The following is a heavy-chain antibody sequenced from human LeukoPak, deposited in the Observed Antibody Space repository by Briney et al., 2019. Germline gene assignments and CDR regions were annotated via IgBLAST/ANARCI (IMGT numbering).Heavy chain of an antibody. J-gene: IGHJ4*02. V-gene: IGHV1-2*04. D-gene: IGHD6-19*01. CDR3: ARARTVGGWKYYFDY. Sequence: ASVKVFCKASGYTFTGYYMHWVRQAPGQGLEWMGWINPNSGGTNYAQKFQGWVTMTRDTSISTAYMELSSLRSEDTAVYYCARARTVGGWKYYFDYWGQGTLVTVSS. CDR2: INPNSGGT. CDR1: GYTFTGYY.